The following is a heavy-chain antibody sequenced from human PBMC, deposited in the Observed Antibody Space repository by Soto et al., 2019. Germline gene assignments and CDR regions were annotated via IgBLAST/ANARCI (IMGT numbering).Heavy chain of an antibody. D-gene: IGHD5-18*01. Sequence: SETLSLTCAVYGGSFSGYYWTWIRQPPGTGLEWIGEINHSGSTNYNPSLKSRVTISVDTSKNQFSLKLSSVTAADTAMYYCARSDTAMEIFDYWGQGTLVTVSS. V-gene: IGHV4-34*01. CDR1: GGSFSGYY. CDR3: ARSDTAMEIFDY. J-gene: IGHJ4*02. CDR2: INHSGST.